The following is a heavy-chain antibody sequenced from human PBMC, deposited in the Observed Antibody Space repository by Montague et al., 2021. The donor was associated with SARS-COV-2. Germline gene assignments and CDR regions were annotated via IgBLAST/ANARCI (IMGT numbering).Heavy chain of an antibody. Sequence: SETLSLTCAVYGGSFSGYHWNWIRQPPGKGLEWIGGINHGGITNYNPSLKSRLTISADTSKNQFSLKLTSVAAADTAVYYCARLRDGVVPSPILGVGPYYSYYFIDVWGKGTTVTVSS. J-gene: IGHJ6*03. V-gene: IGHV4-34*01. CDR1: GGSFSGYH. CDR2: INHGGIT. CDR3: ARLRDGVVPSPILGVGPYYSYYFIDV. D-gene: IGHD3-10*01.